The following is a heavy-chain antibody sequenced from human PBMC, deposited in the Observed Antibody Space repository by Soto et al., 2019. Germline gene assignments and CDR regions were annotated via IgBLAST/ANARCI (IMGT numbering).Heavy chain of an antibody. V-gene: IGHV1-69*01. CDR1: GGTFSSYA. Sequence: QVQLVQSGAEVKKPGSSVKVSCKASGGTFSSYAISWVRQSPVQVLEWMGGIIPIFGRANYAQKFQGRVTITADESTSTAYMVLISLRSEDTAVYYCARMDGSSSFDYWGQGTLVTVSS. CDR3: ARMDGSSSFDY. CDR2: IIPIFGRA. D-gene: IGHD6-6*01. J-gene: IGHJ4*02.